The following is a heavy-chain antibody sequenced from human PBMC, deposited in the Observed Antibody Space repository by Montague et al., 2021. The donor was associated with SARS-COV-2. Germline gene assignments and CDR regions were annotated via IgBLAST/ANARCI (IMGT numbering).Heavy chain of an antibody. CDR2: IYYSGST. D-gene: IGHD2-2*02. Sequence: SETLSLTCTVSGDSISSSSYYWGWIRQAPGKGLEWIGSIYYSGSTYYNPSLKSRVTISVDTSKNQFSPKLSSVTAADTAVYYCARDPSRQPLLYPIGDYYYGMDVWGQGTTVTVSS. V-gene: IGHV4-39*07. CDR3: ARDPSRQPLLYPIGDYYYGMDV. J-gene: IGHJ6*02. CDR1: GDSISSSSYY.